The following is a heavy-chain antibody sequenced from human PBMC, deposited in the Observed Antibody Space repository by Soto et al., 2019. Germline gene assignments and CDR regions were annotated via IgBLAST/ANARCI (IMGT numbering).Heavy chain of an antibody. J-gene: IGHJ3*02. CDR3: ARGGDTAKVNGDAFDI. V-gene: IGHV4-34*01. Sequence: SETLSLTCAVYGGSFSGYYWSWIRQPPGKGLEWIGEINHSGSTNYNPSLKSRVTISVDTSKNQFSLKLSSVTAADTAVYYCARGGDTAKVNGDAFDIWGQGTMVTVSS. CDR2: INHSGST. D-gene: IGHD5-18*01. CDR1: GGSFSGYY.